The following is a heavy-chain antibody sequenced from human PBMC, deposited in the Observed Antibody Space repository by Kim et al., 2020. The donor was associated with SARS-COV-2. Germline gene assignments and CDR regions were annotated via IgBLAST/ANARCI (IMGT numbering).Heavy chain of an antibody. V-gene: IGHV3-33*01. D-gene: IGHD1-26*01. CDR3: ARDLGATGPDAFDI. Sequence: ADSVKGRLTISRDNSKNTLYLQMNSLRAEDTAVYYCARDLGATGPDAFDIWGLGTMVTVSS. J-gene: IGHJ3*02.